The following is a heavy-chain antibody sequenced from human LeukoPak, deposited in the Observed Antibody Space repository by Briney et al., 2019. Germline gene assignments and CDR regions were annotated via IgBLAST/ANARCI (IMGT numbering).Heavy chain of an antibody. V-gene: IGHV3-23*01. CDR3: ARGNGDYEGGLDY. CDR2: ISGSGGST. D-gene: IGHD4-17*01. J-gene: IGHJ4*02. CDR1: GFTFSSYA. Sequence: PGGSLRLSCAASGFTFSSYAMSWVRQAPGKGLEWVSAISGSGGSTYYADSVKGRFTISRDNAKNTLYLQMNSLRAEDTAVYYCARGNGDYEGGLDYWGQGTLVTVSS.